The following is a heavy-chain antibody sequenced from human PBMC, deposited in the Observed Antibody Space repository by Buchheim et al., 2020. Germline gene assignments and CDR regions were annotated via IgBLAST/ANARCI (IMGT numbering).Heavy chain of an antibody. CDR1: GGSFSGYY. Sequence: QVQLQQWGAGLLKPSETLSLTCTVYGGSFSGYYWSWIRQPPGKGLEWIGEINHSGSTNYNPSLKSRVTISVDTSKNQFSLKLSSVTASDTAVYYCARRWRLFIANWFDPWGQGT. CDR3: ARRWRLFIANWFDP. CDR2: INHSGST. D-gene: IGHD2-21*02. V-gene: IGHV4-34*01. J-gene: IGHJ5*02.